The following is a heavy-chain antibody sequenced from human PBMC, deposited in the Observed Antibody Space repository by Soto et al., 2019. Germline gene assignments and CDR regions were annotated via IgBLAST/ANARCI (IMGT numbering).Heavy chain of an antibody. V-gene: IGHV3-30*18. CDR1: GFTFSSYG. D-gene: IGHD2-21*02. Sequence: PGGSLRLSCAASGFTFSSYGMHWVRQAPGKGLEWVAVISYDGSNKYYADSVKGRFTISRDNSKNTLYLQMNSLRAEDTAVYYCAKGDIVVVTATDYYYGMDVWGQGTTVTVSS. CDR2: ISYDGSNK. CDR3: AKGDIVVVTATDYYYGMDV. J-gene: IGHJ6*02.